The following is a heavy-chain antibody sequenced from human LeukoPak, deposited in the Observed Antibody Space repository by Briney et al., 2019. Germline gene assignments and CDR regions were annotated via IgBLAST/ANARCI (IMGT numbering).Heavy chain of an antibody. J-gene: IGHJ4*02. D-gene: IGHD5-24*01. CDR1: GFTFSSYG. CDR3: AKDIRWLHTYNDY. CDR2: ISGSGGYT. Sequence: PGGSLRLSCAASGFTFSSYGMNWVRQAPGKGLEWVSTISGSGGYTYFADSVKGRFTISRDNSKNTLYLQMNSLRAEDTAVYYCAKDIRWLHTYNDYWGQGTLVTVSS. V-gene: IGHV3-23*01.